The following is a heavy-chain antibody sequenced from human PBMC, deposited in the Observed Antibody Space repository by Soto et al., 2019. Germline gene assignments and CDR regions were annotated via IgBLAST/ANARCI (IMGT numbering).Heavy chain of an antibody. J-gene: IGHJ4*02. CDR3: ARDLYGGNSLDY. V-gene: IGHV1-18*04. Sequence: ASVKVSVKASGYTFTSYGISWVRQAPGQGLEWMGWISAYNGNTNYAQKLQGRVTMTTDTSTSTAYMELRSLRSDDTAVYYCARDLYGGNSLDYWGQGTLVTVSS. CDR2: ISAYNGNT. D-gene: IGHD2-21*02. CDR1: GYTFTSYG.